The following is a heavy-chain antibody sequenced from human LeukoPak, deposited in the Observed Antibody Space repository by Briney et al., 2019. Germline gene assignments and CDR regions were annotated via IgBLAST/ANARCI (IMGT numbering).Heavy chain of an antibody. CDR3: AKSIATREYFFDY. Sequence: PGGSLRLSCAASGFTFSRYAMHWVRQAPGKGLEWVAVISYDGSNKYYGDSVKGRFTISRDNSKNTLYLQMNSLRAEDTAVYYCAKSIATREYFFDYWGQGTLVTVSS. V-gene: IGHV3-30*18. CDR1: GFTFSRYA. CDR2: ISYDGSNK. D-gene: IGHD1-26*01. J-gene: IGHJ4*02.